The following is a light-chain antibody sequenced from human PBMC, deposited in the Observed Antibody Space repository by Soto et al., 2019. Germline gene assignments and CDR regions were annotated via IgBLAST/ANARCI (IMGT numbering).Light chain of an antibody. Sequence: QSALTQPASASGSPGQSITISCTGTSSDVGGYNSVSWYQHHPGKAPKLMIYDVSDRSSGVSSRFSGSKSDNTASLTISGLQAEDEADYYCKSYTSRSTYVFGTGTKVTVL. CDR3: KSYTSRSTYV. V-gene: IGLV2-14*03. CDR1: SSDVGGYNS. CDR2: DVS. J-gene: IGLJ1*01.